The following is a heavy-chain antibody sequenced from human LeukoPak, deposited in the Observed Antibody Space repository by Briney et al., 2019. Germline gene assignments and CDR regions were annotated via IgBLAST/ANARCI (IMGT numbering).Heavy chain of an antibody. J-gene: IGHJ5*02. V-gene: IGHV1-8*01. Sequence: ASVKVSCKASGYTFTSYAINWVRQATGQGLERMGWMNPNSGNTGYAQKFQGRVTMTRSTSISTAYMELSSLKSEDTAVYYCARGTSGIAVAGTSNWFDPWGQGTLVTVSS. CDR3: ARGTSGIAVAGTSNWFDP. CDR2: MNPNSGNT. D-gene: IGHD6-19*01. CDR1: GYTFTSYA.